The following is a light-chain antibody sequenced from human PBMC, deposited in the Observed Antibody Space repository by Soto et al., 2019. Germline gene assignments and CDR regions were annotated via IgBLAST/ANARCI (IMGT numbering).Light chain of an antibody. CDR3: QQRSNWPPSIT. CDR2: GAS. V-gene: IGKV3-11*01. J-gene: IGKJ5*01. CDR1: QSVSNNY. Sequence: EIVLTQSPGTLSLSPGERATLSCRASQSVSNNYLAWYQQKPGQAPRLLIYGASNRATGVPARFSGSGSGTDFTLTISSLEPEDFAVYYCQQRSNWPPSITFGQRTRLEIK.